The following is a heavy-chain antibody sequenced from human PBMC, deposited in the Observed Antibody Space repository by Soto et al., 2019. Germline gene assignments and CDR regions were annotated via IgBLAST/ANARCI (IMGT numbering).Heavy chain of an antibody. Sequence: EVQLVESGGGLVQPGRSLRLSCAASGFTFDDYAMHWVRQAPGKGLEWVSGISWNSGSIGYADSVKGRFTIYRDNAKNSLYLQMNSLRAEDTAFYFCAKAQFQNYGDYYFDYWGQGTLVTVSS. CDR2: ISWNSGSI. D-gene: IGHD4-17*01. J-gene: IGHJ4*02. CDR3: AKAQFQNYGDYYFDY. CDR1: GFTFDDYA. V-gene: IGHV3-9*01.